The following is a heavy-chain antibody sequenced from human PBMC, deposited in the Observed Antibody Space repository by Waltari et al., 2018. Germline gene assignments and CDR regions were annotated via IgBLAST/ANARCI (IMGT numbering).Heavy chain of an antibody. CDR1: GFSLSTSGMC. V-gene: IGHV2-70*15. J-gene: IGHJ6*03. D-gene: IGHD6-6*01. CDR3: ARIQYGSSSASALYYYYMDV. Sequence: QVTLRESGPALVKPTQTLTLTCTFSGFSLSTSGMCVSWIRQPPGKALEWLARIDWDDDKYYSTSLKTRLTISKDTSKNQVVLTMTNMDPVDTATYYCARIQYGSSSASALYYYYMDVWGKGTTVTVSS. CDR2: IDWDDDK.